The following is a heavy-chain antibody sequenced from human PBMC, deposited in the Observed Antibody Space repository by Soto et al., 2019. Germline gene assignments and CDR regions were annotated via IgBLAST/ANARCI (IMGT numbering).Heavy chain of an antibody. Sequence: GGSPRLSCAASGFTFCSYDMHWVRQEPGKGLEWVAVIWSDGSNKYYADSVKGRFTISRDNSKSTLYLQMSSLRVEDTAFYYCARERQGVVTTKDLDYWGQGTLLTVSS. D-gene: IGHD5-12*01. CDR2: IWSDGSNK. V-gene: IGHV3-33*01. CDR1: GFTFCSYD. CDR3: ARERQGVVTTKDLDY. J-gene: IGHJ4*02.